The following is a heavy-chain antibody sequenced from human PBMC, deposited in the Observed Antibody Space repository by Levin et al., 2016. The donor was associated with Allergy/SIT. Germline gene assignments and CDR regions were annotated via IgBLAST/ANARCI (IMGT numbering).Heavy chain of an antibody. CDR3: ARRPRNSYPSGSYFLWFDP. J-gene: IGHJ5*02. Sequence: WIRQPPGKGLEWIGSIYYSGSTFYNPSLKSRFTISVDTSNNQFSLKLSSVTAADAAVYYCARRPRNSYPSGSYFLWFDPWGQGTLVTVSS. V-gene: IGHV4-39*01. CDR2: IYYSGST. D-gene: IGHD3-10*01.